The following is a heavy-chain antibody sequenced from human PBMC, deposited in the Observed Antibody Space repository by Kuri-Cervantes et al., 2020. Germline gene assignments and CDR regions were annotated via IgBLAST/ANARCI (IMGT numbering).Heavy chain of an antibody. Sequence: ESLKISCAVSGGSISSYYWSWIRQPPGKGLEWIGYIYYSGSTNYNPSLKSRVTISVDTSKNQFSLKLSSVTAADTAVYYCARGTNSYWGSYRRAFDIWGQGTMVTVSS. CDR2: IYYSGST. V-gene: IGHV4-59*12. CDR3: ARGTNSYWGSYRRAFDI. D-gene: IGHD3-16*02. CDR1: GGSISSYY. J-gene: IGHJ3*02.